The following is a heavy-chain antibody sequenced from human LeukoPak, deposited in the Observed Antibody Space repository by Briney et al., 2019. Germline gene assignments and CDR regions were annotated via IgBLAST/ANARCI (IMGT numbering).Heavy chain of an antibody. CDR1: GGSFSGYY. V-gene: IGHV4-34*01. J-gene: IGHJ5*02. D-gene: IGHD3-10*01. Sequence: SETLSLTCAVYGGSFSGYYWSWIRQPPGKGLEWIGEINHSGSTNYNPSLMSRVTISVDTSKNQFSLKLSSVTAADTAVYYCARGGYYGSGNDFRFDPWGQGTLVTVSS. CDR2: INHSGST. CDR3: ARGGYYGSGNDFRFDP.